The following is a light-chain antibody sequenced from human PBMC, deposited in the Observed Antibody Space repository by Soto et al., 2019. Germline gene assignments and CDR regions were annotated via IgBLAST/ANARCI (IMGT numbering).Light chain of an antibody. V-gene: IGLV1-36*01. CDR3: AAWDDSLNGPV. Sequence: QSVLTQPPSVSEAPRQRVTIACSGSTPNIGNNAVNWYQQLPGKAPKLLIYYDDLLPSGVSDRFSGSKSGTSASLAISGLQSEDEADYYCAAWDDSLNGPVFGGGTTLTVL. CDR1: TPNIGNNA. J-gene: IGLJ2*01. CDR2: YDD.